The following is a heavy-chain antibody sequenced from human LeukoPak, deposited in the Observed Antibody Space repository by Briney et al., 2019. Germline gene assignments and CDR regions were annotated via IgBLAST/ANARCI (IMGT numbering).Heavy chain of an antibody. Sequence: SGPTLVNPTQTLTLTCTFSGFSLSTSGMRVSWIRQPPGKALEWLARIDWGDDKFNSTSLKTRLTISKDTSKNQVVLTTTNMDPVDTATYYCARMVISSYYFDYWGQGTLVTVPS. D-gene: IGHD3-16*02. J-gene: IGHJ4*02. V-gene: IGHV2-70*04. CDR2: IDWGDDK. CDR1: GFSLSTSGMR. CDR3: ARMVISSYYFDY.